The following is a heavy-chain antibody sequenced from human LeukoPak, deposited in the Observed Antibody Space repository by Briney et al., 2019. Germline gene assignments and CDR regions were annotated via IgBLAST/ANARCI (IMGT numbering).Heavy chain of an antibody. J-gene: IGHJ4*02. CDR2: ISAYNGNT. D-gene: IGHD3-16*01. CDR3: ARDLWGSGHDY. Sequence: GASVKVSCKAPGYTFTSYGISWVRQAPGQGLEWMGWISAYNGNTNYAQKFQGRVTMTRDTSISTAYMELSRLRSDDTAVYYCARDLWGSGHDYWGQGTLVTVSS. CDR1: GYTFTSYG. V-gene: IGHV1-18*04.